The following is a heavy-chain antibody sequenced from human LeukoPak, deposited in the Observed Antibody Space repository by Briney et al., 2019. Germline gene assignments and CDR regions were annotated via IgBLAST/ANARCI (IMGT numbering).Heavy chain of an antibody. D-gene: IGHD2-2*01. CDR3: ARTTKYQFKRAGFDP. J-gene: IGHJ5*02. CDR2: INHSGST. Sequence: PSETLSLTCAVYGGSFSGYYWSWIRQPPGKGLEWIGEINHSGSTNYNPSLKSRVTISVDTSKNQFSLKLSSVTAADTAVYYCARTTKYQFKRAGFDPWGQGTLVTVSS. CDR1: GGSFSGYY. V-gene: IGHV4-34*01.